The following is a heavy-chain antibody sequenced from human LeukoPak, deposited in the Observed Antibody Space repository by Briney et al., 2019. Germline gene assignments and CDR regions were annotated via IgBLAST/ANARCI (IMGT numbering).Heavy chain of an antibody. CDR2: TGSNGVT. J-gene: IGHJ4*02. Sequence: GGSLRLSCTGSGFTFRAYAFSWVRQAPGKGLEWVSATGSNGVTYYADSVMGRFTISRDNSKNALYLQMNGLRADDTAVYYCGIRDTSDYYVFWGQGTLVTVSS. V-gene: IGHV3-23*01. CDR3: GIRDTSDYYVF. CDR1: GFTFRAYA. D-gene: IGHD3-22*01.